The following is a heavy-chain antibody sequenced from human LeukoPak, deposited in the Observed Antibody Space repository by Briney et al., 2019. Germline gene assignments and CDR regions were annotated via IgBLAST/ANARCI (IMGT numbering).Heavy chain of an antibody. CDR2: INPNSGGT. D-gene: IGHD3-10*01. Sequence: VASVKVSCKTSGYTFSAYYMHWVRQAPGQGLEWMGWINPNSGGTNYAQKFQGRVTMTRDTSISTAYMELSRLRSDDTAVYYCATTMVRGITPDYYYCYYMDVWGKGTTVTVSS. J-gene: IGHJ6*03. CDR1: GYTFSAYY. V-gene: IGHV1-2*02. CDR3: ATTMVRGITPDYYYCYYMDV.